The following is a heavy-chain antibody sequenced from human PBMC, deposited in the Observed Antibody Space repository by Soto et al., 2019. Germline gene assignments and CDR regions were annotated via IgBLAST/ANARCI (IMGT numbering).Heavy chain of an antibody. Sequence: QLRLQESGPGLVKPSETLSLTCSISGGSITASVWWTWVCLTPEKALHWIGEVIHSGSVNYNPSRQTRLTISVHKSIGQFALKLTSVTAADTAGYYCARNAWTTLDYWGQGALLTV. CDR2: VIHSGSV. CDR1: GGSITASVW. CDR3: ARNAWTTLDY. D-gene: IGHD1-1*01. V-gene: IGHV4-4*02. J-gene: IGHJ4*02.